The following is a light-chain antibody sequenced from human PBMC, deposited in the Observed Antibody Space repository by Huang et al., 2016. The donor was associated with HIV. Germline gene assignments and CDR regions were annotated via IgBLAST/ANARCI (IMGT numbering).Light chain of an antibody. V-gene: IGKV1-5*03. J-gene: IGKJ1*01. CDR2: EAS. CDR1: QSVSTW. CDR3: QQYKSFPWT. Sequence: DIQMTQSSSTLSASVGDTVTIACRASQSVSTWLAWYQQQAGRAPNLLSYEASTLESGVPSRFSGGGSGTDFTLTISSLQPDDFATYYCQQYKSFPWTFGQGTKVEV.